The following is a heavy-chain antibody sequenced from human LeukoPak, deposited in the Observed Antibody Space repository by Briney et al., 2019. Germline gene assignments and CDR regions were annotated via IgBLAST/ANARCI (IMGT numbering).Heavy chain of an antibody. V-gene: IGHV5-10-1*01. Sequence: GESLKISCKGSGYSFTSYWISWVRQMPGKGLEWMGSIDPSDSYTNYSPSFQGHVTISADKSISTAYLQWSSLKASDTATYYCARPMAGSGGYCYYDMDVWGQGTTVTVSS. D-gene: IGHD2-15*01. J-gene: IGHJ6*02. CDR2: IDPSDSYT. CDR3: ARPMAGSGGYCYYDMDV. CDR1: GYSFTSYW.